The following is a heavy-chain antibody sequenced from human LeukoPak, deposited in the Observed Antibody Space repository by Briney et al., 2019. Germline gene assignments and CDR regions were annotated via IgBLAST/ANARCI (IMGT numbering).Heavy chain of an antibody. D-gene: IGHD6-13*01. V-gene: IGHV3-53*01. J-gene: IGHJ4*02. CDR2: IYSGGST. Sequence: GGSLRLSCAASGFTFSNYAVNWVRQAPGKGLEWVSVIYSGGSTYYADSVKGRFTISRDNSKNTLHLQMNSLRAGDTAVYYCARRDSSSWSAFDYRGQGTPVTVSS. CDR1: GFTFSNYA. CDR3: ARRDSSSWSAFDY.